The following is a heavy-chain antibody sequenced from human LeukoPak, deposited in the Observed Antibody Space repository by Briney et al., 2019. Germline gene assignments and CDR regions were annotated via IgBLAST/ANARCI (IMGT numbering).Heavy chain of an antibody. CDR3: ARHKDWTSDY. CDR2: IWYDGSNK. J-gene: IGHJ4*02. CDR1: GFTFGSYD. V-gene: IGHV3-33*01. D-gene: IGHD3/OR15-3a*01. Sequence: PGGSLRLSCAASGFTFGSYDMHWVRQAPGKGLEWVAVIWYDGSNKYYADSVKGRFTISRDISKNTLYLQMNSLRAEDTAVYYCARHKDWTSDYWGQGTLVTVSS.